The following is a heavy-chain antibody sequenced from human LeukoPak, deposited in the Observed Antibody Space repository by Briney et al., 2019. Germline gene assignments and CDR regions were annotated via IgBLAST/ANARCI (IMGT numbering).Heavy chain of an antibody. CDR1: GGSISSTTNY. V-gene: IGHV4-39*01. Sequence: PSETLSLTCTVSGGSISSTTNYWGWIRQPPGKGLEWIGSIYYGGTTYYNPSLKSRVTVSVDTSKNQFSLKLSSVTAADTAVYYCARHSTTFYCGSGKTQNWFDPWGQGILVTVSS. CDR3: ARHSTTFYCGSGKTQNWFDP. J-gene: IGHJ5*02. D-gene: IGHD3-10*01. CDR2: IYYGGTT.